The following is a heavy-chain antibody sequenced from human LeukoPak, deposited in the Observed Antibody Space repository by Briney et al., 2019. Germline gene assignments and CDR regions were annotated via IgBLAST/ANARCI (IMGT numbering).Heavy chain of an antibody. CDR2: IKSKTDGGTT. CDR3: TTAWGITIFGVVIGRDY. V-gene: IGHV3-15*01. CDR1: GFTFSSYG. Sequence: GGSLRLSCAASGFTFSSYGMHWVRQAPGKGLEWVGRIKSKTDGGTTDYAAPVKGRFTISRDDSKNTLYLQMNSLKTEDTAVYYCTTAWGITIFGVVIGRDYWGQGTLVTVSS. J-gene: IGHJ4*02. D-gene: IGHD3-3*01.